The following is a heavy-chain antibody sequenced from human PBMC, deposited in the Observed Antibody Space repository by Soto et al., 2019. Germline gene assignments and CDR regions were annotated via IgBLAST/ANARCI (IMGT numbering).Heavy chain of an antibody. Sequence: GGSLRLSCAASGFTFSSYSMNWVRQAPGKGLEWVSSISSSSSYIYYADSVKGRFTISRDNAKNSLYLQMNSLRAEDTAVYYCARDSADSSSSTRGWFDPWGQGTLVTVSS. D-gene: IGHD6-6*01. J-gene: IGHJ5*02. CDR3: ARDSADSSSSTRGWFDP. CDR2: ISSSSSYI. V-gene: IGHV3-21*01. CDR1: GFTFSSYS.